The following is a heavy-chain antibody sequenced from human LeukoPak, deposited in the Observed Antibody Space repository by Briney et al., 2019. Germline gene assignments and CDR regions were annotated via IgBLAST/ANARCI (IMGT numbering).Heavy chain of an antibody. CDR3: ARDVGQWLGPNWFDP. CDR2: INPNSGGT. D-gene: IGHD6-19*01. V-gene: IGHV1-2*02. Sequence: ASVKVSCKASGYTFTGYYMHWVRQAPGQGLEWMGWINPNSGGTNYAQKFQGRVTMTRDTSISTAYMELSRLRSDDTAVYYCARDVGQWLGPNWFDPWGQGTLVTVSS. CDR1: GYTFTGYY. J-gene: IGHJ5*02.